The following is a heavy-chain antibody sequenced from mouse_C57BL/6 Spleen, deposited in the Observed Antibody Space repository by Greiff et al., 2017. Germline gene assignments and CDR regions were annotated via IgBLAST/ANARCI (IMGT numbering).Heavy chain of an antibody. J-gene: IGHJ4*01. CDR3: ARCYSNYVGYAMGY. D-gene: IGHD2-5*01. CDR1: GFTFSDYG. V-gene: IGHV5-17*01. CDR2: ISSGSSTI. Sequence: EVLLVESGGGLVKPGGSLKLSCAASGFTFSDYGMHWVRQAPEKGLEWVAYISSGSSTIYYADTVKGRFTISRDNANNTLFLQMTSLRSKDTAMYYCARCYSNYVGYAMGYWGQGTSVTVSS.